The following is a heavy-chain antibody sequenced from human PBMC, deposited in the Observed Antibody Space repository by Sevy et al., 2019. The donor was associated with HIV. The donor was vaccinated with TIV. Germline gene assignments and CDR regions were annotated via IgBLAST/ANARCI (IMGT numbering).Heavy chain of an antibody. V-gene: IGHV3-23*01. Sequence: GGSLRLSCAASGFTFINYAMTWVRQAPGKGLEWVSSIYPNSDVTFYAESVKGRFIISRDSSKNTLFLQMNSLRAEDTAVYYCAKDFCRTDNCADLFDYWGQGTLVTVSS. CDR3: AKDFCRTDNCADLFDY. CDR2: IYPNSDVT. J-gene: IGHJ4*02. D-gene: IGHD1-20*01. CDR1: GFTFINYA.